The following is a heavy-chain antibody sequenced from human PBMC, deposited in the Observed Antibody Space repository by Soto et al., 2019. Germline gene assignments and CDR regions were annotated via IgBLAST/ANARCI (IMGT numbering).Heavy chain of an antibody. CDR2: LDYEEGER. Sequence: LVKVSCKVSGTSLSGLPMHWVRQAPGKGLEWMGSLDYEEGERSFAHRFQGRLTVTEDTSTDTAYMELSSLMSEDTAVYYCAAGVTTFDYWGQGTLVTVSS. D-gene: IGHD4-17*01. J-gene: IGHJ4*02. CDR3: AAGVTTFDY. CDR1: GTSLSGLP. V-gene: IGHV1-24*01.